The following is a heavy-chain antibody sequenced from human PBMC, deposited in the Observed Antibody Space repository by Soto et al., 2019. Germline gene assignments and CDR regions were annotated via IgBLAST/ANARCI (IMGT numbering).Heavy chain of an antibody. Sequence: PGGSLRLSCAASGFTFSSYAMSWVRQAPGKGLEWVSAISGSGGSTYYADSVKGRFTISRDNSKNTLYLQMNSLRAEDTAVYYCAKGRTTLDYYYYYYGMDVWGQGTTVTVSS. CDR2: ISGSGGST. CDR3: AKGRTTLDYYYYYYGMDV. D-gene: IGHD4-17*01. CDR1: GFTFSSYA. J-gene: IGHJ6*02. V-gene: IGHV3-23*01.